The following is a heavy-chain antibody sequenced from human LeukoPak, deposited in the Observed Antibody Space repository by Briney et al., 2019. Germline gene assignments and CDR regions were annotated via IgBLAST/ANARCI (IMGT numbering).Heavy chain of an antibody. V-gene: IGHV3-7*01. Sequence: PGGSLRLSCAASGFTFSDYWMKWIRQAPGKGLEWVARIMKDGNEKYYVESIKGRFTISRDNAKNALYLQMNGLRAEDTGVYYCARGHLDPWGQGTLVTVSS. CDR2: IMKDGNEK. CDR3: ARGHLDP. J-gene: IGHJ5*02. CDR1: GFTFSDYW.